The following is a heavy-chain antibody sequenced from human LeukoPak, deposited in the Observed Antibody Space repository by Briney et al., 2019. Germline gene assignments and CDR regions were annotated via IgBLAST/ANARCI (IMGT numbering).Heavy chain of an antibody. CDR1: GDSINSYY. J-gene: IGHJ3*02. CDR2: IYYSGRT. Sequence: PSETLSLTCTLSGDSINSYYWNWIRQPPGKGLEWIGYIYYSGRTDYHPSLKSRVTISVDTSKHQFSMKLKSVTAADTAVYFCARGRWLPNAFDIWGQGTMVTVFS. CDR3: ARGRWLPNAFDI. D-gene: IGHD5-24*01. V-gene: IGHV4-59*01.